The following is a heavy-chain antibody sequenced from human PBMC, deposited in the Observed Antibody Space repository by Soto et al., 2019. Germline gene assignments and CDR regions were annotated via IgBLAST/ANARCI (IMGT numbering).Heavy chain of an antibody. CDR1: GYNFAGYW. CDR2: IYPSDSDT. Sequence: PGESLKISCKGSGYNFAGYWIAWVRQMPGKGLELMGIIYPSDSDTRYTPSFQGQVTISADKSISSAHLQWSSLRASDTAMYYCARGGVSTRTFDYWGQGTPVTVS. D-gene: IGHD3-16*01. V-gene: IGHV5-51*01. J-gene: IGHJ4*02. CDR3: ARGGVSTRTFDY.